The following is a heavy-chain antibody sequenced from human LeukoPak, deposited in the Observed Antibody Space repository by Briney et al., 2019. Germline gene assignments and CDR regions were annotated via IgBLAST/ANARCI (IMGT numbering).Heavy chain of an antibody. V-gene: IGHV4-4*02. CDR3: ARPPKPAAHRVWYFDL. J-gene: IGHJ2*01. CDR1: GGSIGDGYW. CDR2: IFHSGTT. D-gene: IGHD2-2*01. Sequence: KPSGTLSLTCAVSGGSIGDGYWWSWVRQPPGKGLEWIGEIFHSGTTNYNPSLKSRVTISMDKSKNQFSLKLSSVTAADTAVYYCARPPKPAAHRVWYFDLWGRGTLVTVSS.